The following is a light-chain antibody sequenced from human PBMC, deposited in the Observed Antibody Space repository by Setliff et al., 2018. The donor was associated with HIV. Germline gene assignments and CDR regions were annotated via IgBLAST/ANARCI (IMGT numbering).Light chain of an antibody. CDR1: SSDVGSYNL. CDR3: CSYASGTFV. J-gene: IGLJ1*01. Sequence: QSALTQPASVSGSPGQSITISCTGTSSDVGSYNLVSLYQQHPGKAPKLMIYEVSKGPSGVSNRFSGSKSGNTASLTISGLQAEDEGDYYCCSYASGTFVFGTGTKVTVL. V-gene: IGLV2-23*02. CDR2: EVS.